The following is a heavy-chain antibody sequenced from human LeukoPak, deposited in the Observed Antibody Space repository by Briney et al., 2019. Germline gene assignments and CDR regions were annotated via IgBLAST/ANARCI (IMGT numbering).Heavy chain of an antibody. CDR3: ARQGSACYVDV. V-gene: IGHV4-4*07. CDR2: IYTSGNT. Sequence: PSEPLSLTCTVSGGSLSSYYWRWIRQPAGRALEGIGRIYTSGNTNYNPSLKSRVTMSVDTPKNQFTLKLSAVTAADAAVCYCARQGSACYVDVWGQGLLVTVCS. CDR1: GGSLSSYY. D-gene: IGHD2-15*01. J-gene: IGHJ4*02.